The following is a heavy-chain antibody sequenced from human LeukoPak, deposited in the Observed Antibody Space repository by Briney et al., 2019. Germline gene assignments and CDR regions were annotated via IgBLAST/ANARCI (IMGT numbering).Heavy chain of an antibody. J-gene: IGHJ4*02. CDR2: IYYSGST. CDR1: GGSISSSSYY. V-gene: IGHV4-39*01. D-gene: IGHD3-10*01. CDR3: ARRGGSGSYYRSSVDY. Sequence: KPSETLSLTCTVSGGSISSSSYYWGWIRQPPGKGLEWIGSIYYSGSTYYNPSLKSRVTISVDTSKNQFSLKLSSVTAADTAVYYCARRGGSGSYYRSSVDYWGQGTLVTVSS.